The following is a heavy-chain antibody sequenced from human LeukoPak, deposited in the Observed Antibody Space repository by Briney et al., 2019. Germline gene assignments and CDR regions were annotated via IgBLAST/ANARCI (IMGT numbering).Heavy chain of an antibody. CDR1: GGSLSGYF. CDR2: ISAGGNS. CDR3: ARHRRAGILTGYYKNWFDP. J-gene: IGHJ5*02. V-gene: IGHV4-34*01. D-gene: IGHD3-9*01. Sequence: ASETLSLTCAVHGGSLSGYFWTWIRQSPGKGLEWIGEISAGGNSNENPSLKSRVTISVDRSKNQFSLILNSVTAADTAVYYCARHRRAGILTGYYKNWFDPWGQGTLVTVSS.